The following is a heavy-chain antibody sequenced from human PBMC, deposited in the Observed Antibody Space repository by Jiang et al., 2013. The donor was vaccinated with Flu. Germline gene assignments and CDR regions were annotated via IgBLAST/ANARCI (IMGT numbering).Heavy chain of an antibody. D-gene: IGHD3-9*01. CDR3: ARVYYDILTGYKGYFDY. CDR2: IYHSGST. CDR1: GYSISSGYY. V-gene: IGHV4-38-2*02. Sequence: GPGLVKPSETLSLTCTVSGYSISSGYYWGWIRQPPGKGLEWIGSIYHSGSTYYNPSLKSRVTISVDTSKNQFSLKLSSVTAADTAVYYCARVYYDILTGYKGYFDYWGQGTLVTVSS. J-gene: IGHJ4*02.